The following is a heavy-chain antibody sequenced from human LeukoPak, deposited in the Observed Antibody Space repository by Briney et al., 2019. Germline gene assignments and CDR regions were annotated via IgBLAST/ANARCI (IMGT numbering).Heavy chain of an antibody. J-gene: IGHJ6*02. CDR1: RFTFSSYA. CDR3: AKGSGGNVYYYYHGMDV. Sequence: GGSLRLSCAASRFTFSSYAMSWVRQAPGKGLEWVSAISGSGATTYYADSVKGRLTISRDNSKNTLYLQMSSLRAEDTAVYYCAKGSGGNVYYYYHGMDVWGQGTTVTVSS. CDR2: ISGSGATT. D-gene: IGHD4-23*01. V-gene: IGHV3-23*01.